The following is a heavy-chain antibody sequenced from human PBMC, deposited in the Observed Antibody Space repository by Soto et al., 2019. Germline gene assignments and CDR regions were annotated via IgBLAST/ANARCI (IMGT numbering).Heavy chain of an antibody. J-gene: IGHJ6*02. CDR3: TRDMRFWSGYSHYYYGMDV. Sequence: PGGSLRLSCTASGFTFGDYAMSWFRQAPGKGLEWVGFIRSKAYGGTTEYAASVKGRFTISRDDSKSIAYLQMNSLKTEDTAVYYCTRDMRFWSGYSHYYYGMDVWGQGTTVTVSS. D-gene: IGHD3-3*01. CDR1: GFTFGDYA. CDR2: IRSKAYGGTT. V-gene: IGHV3-49*03.